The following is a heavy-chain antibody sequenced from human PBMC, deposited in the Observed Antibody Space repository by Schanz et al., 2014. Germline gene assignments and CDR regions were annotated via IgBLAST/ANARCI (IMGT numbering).Heavy chain of an antibody. D-gene: IGHD3-3*02. Sequence: QVQLQQWGAGLLKPSETLSLTCAVYGGPFSGYFWSWIRQSPGKGLQLIGEIHHSGSIIYNPSLRSGVTISMDTSKTQLSRKVTSVTAADTAVYYCARHLVNAYGMDVWGQGTAVTVSS. V-gene: IGHV4-34*01. CDR1: GGPFSGYF. CDR2: IHHSGSI. J-gene: IGHJ6*02. CDR3: ARHLVNAYGMDV.